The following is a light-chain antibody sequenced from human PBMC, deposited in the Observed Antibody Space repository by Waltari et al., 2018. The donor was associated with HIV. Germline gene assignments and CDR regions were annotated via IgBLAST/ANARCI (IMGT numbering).Light chain of an antibody. J-gene: IGLJ3*02. CDR3: STLDASLNGWV. Sequence: QSVLTQPPSASGTPGQRVTISCSGSSSSIGNYTINWYRQLPGMAPKLLIYSNNQRPSGVPARFSCSKSGTSASLAISGLQSEDEADYSCSTLDASLNGWVFGGGTKLTVL. CDR1: SSSIGNYT. CDR2: SNN. V-gene: IGLV1-44*01.